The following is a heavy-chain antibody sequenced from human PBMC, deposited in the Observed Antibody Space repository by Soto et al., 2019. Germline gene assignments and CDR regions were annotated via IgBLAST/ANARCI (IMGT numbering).Heavy chain of an antibody. CDR2: ISAYNGNT. J-gene: IGHJ5*02. CDR1: GYTFTSYG. CDR3: ARDPLWSYDFWSGYLPASMGDWFDP. Sequence: EASVKVSCKASGYTFTSYGISWVRQAPGQGLEWMGWISAYNGNTNYAQKLQGRVTMTTDTSTSTAYMELRSLRSDDTAVYYCARDPLWSYDFWSGYLPASMGDWFDPWGQGTLVTVSS. D-gene: IGHD3-3*01. V-gene: IGHV1-18*01.